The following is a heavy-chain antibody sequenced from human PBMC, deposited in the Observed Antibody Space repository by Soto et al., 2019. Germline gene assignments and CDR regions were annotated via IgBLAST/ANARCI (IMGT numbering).Heavy chain of an antibody. CDR1: GLTFSNAW. D-gene: IGHD3-3*01. CDR3: TTDLGGVFDS. CDR2: IESKIDGGTT. Sequence: PGGSLRLSCAASGLTFSNAWMSWVRQAPGKGLEWVGRIESKIDGGTTDYAAPVKGRFTISRDDSKSTLPLQMNSLKTGDTAVYYCTTDLGGVFDSWGHGTLVTVSS. J-gene: IGHJ4*01. V-gene: IGHV3-15*04.